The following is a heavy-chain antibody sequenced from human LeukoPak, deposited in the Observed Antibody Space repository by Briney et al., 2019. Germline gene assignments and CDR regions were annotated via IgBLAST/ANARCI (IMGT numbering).Heavy chain of an antibody. CDR3: ARGPYGGLFDY. CDR2: INHSGST. J-gene: IGHJ4*02. Sequence: PSETLSLTCAVYGGSFSGYYWSWIRQPPGKGLEWIGEINHSGSTNYNPSLKSRVTISVDTSKNQFSLKVSSVTAADTAVYYCARGPYGGLFDYWGQGTLVTVPS. D-gene: IGHD4-23*01. CDR1: GGSFSGYY. V-gene: IGHV4-34*01.